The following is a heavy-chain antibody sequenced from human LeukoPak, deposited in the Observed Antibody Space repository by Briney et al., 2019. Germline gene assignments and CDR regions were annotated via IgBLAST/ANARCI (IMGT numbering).Heavy chain of an antibody. CDR2: I. V-gene: IGHV5-51*01. CDR1: GSRFTSYW. Sequence: GESLQISCQGSGSRFTSYWIGWGRPLPGKGLEWMGIIYSPSFQAQVTISADKSISRAYLQWSSLKASDTAMYYCARHLASPEGGVDYWGQGTLVTVSS. D-gene: IGHD3-16*01. J-gene: IGHJ4*02. CDR3: ARHLASPEGGVDY.